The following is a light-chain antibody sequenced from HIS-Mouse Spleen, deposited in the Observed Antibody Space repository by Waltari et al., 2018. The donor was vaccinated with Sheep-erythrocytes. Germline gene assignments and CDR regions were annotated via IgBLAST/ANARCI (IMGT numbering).Light chain of an antibody. CDR2: DVS. J-gene: IGLJ1*01. Sequence: QSPLTPPRSVSGSPGQSVTISCTGTTSHLGGYNYVPWYQQHPGKAPKLMIYDVSKRPSGVPDRFAGSKSGNTASLTISGLQAEDEADYYCCSYAGSYNHVFATGTKVTVL. V-gene: IGLV2-11*01. CDR3: CSYAGSYNHV. CDR1: TSHLGGYNY.